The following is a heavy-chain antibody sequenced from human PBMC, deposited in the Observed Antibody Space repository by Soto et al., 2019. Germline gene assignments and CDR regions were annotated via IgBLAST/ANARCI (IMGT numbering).Heavy chain of an antibody. CDR1: GGSISSSSYF. Sequence: QLQLQESGPGLVKPSETLSLTCTVSGGSISSSSYFWGWIRQPPGKGLEWIGSIYYSGNTYYNPSLKSRVTISVDTSRSQFSLKLSSVTAADTAVYYCATHQGDGTWYWGYWGQGTLVTVSS. J-gene: IGHJ4*02. CDR2: IYYSGNT. D-gene: IGHD6-13*01. CDR3: ATHQGDGTWYWGY. V-gene: IGHV4-39*01.